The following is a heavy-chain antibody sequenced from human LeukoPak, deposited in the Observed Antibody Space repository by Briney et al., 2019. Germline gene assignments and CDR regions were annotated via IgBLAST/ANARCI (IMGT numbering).Heavy chain of an antibody. CDR2: IIPIFGTA. V-gene: IGHV1-69*01. J-gene: IGHJ4*02. Sequence: SVKVSCKASGGTYSSYAISWVRQAPGQGLEWMGGIIPIFGTANYAQKFQGRVTITADESTSTAYMELSSLRSEDTAVYYCARYHYYGSGSYCDWGQGTLVTVSS. CDR1: GGTYSSYA. D-gene: IGHD3-10*01. CDR3: ARYHYYGSGSYCD.